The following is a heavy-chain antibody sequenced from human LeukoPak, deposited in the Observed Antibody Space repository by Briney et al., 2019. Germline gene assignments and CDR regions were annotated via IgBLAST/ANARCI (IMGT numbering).Heavy chain of an antibody. CDR1: GGSFSTYY. CDR2: IYYTGST. Sequence: SETLSLTCTVSGGSFSTYYWNWIRQPPGKGLEWIGYIYYTGSTNYNPSLKSRVTISVDTSKNQFSLKLSSVTAADTAVYYCARGVVIAPQTFDYWGQGTLVTVSS. CDR3: ARGVVIAPQTFDY. J-gene: IGHJ4*02. V-gene: IGHV4-59*01. D-gene: IGHD2-21*01.